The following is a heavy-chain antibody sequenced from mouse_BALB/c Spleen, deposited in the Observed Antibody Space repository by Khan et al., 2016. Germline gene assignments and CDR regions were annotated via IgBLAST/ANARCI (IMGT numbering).Heavy chain of an antibody. V-gene: IGHV5-4*02. D-gene: IGHD2-4*01. J-gene: IGHJ3*01. CDR1: GFTFSDYY. CDR3: AREGLRRGFAY. CDR2: ISDGGSFT. Sequence: EVELVESGGGLVKPGGSLKLSCAASGFTFSDYYMYWVRQTPEKRPEWVATISDGGSFTYYQDSVKGRFTITSDNAKNNLYLQMSSLKSEDTAMYYCAREGLRRGFAYWGQGTLVTVSA.